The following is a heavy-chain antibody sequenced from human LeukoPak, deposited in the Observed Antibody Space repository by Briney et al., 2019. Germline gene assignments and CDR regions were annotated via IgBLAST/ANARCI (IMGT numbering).Heavy chain of an antibody. Sequence: PGGSLRLSCAASGFTFSSYGMHWVRQAPGKGLEWVAFIRYDGSNKYYADSVKGRFTISRDNSKNTLYLQMNSLRAEDTAVYYCAKDRSRGDPGGGVYFQHWGQGTLVTVSS. J-gene: IGHJ1*01. CDR3: AKDRSRGDPGGGVYFQH. CDR1: GFTFSSYG. V-gene: IGHV3-30*02. D-gene: IGHD2-15*01. CDR2: IRYDGSNK.